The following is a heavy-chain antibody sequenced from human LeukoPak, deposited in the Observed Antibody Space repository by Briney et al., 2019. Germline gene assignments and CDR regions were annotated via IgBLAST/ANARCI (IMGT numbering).Heavy chain of an antibody. V-gene: IGHV3-53*01. Sequence: GGSLRLSCAASGFIVSSNYVSWVRQAPGKGLEWVSVISSGGNTYYADSVKGRFTISRDNPKNTVFLQMNSLRAEDTAVYYCAREVRGYYFDYWGQGTLVTVSS. CDR2: ISSGGNT. D-gene: IGHD3-22*01. CDR1: GFIVSSNY. CDR3: AREVRGYYFDY. J-gene: IGHJ4*02.